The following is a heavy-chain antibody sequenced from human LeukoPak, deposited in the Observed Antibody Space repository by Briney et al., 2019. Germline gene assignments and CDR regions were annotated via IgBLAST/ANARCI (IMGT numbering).Heavy chain of an antibody. V-gene: IGHV1-24*01. CDR3: ATPQYSRRHWYFDL. D-gene: IGHD6-6*01. Sequence: ASVKVSCKVSGYTLTELSMHWVRQAPGKGLEWMGGFDSEDGETIYAQKFQGRVTMTEDTSTDTAYMELSSLRSEDTAVYYCATPQYSRRHWYFDLWGRGTLVTVSS. J-gene: IGHJ2*01. CDR1: GYTLTELS. CDR2: FDSEDGET.